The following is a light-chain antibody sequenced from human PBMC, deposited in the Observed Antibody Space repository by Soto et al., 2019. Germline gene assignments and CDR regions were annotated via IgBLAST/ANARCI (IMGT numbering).Light chain of an antibody. J-gene: IGLJ1*01. V-gene: IGLV2-14*01. Sequence: QSVLTQPASVSGSPGQSITISCTGTSSDVGGYNYVSWYQQHPGKAPKLMIYEVSNRPSGVSNRFSGSNSDNTSSLIISGRQADDEADYYCSSYTGSSTYVFGTGTKLTVL. CDR2: EVS. CDR1: SSDVGGYNY. CDR3: SSYTGSSTYV.